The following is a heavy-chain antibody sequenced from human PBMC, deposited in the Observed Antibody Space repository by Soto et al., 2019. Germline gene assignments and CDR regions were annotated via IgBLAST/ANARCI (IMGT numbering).Heavy chain of an antibody. D-gene: IGHD4-4*01. CDR1: GFTFDDYA. V-gene: IGHV3-9*01. CDR2: ISWNSGSI. J-gene: IGHJ4*02. CDR3: AKDISPGYSNLDY. Sequence: GGSLRLSCAASGFTFDDYAMHWVRQAPGKGLEWVSGISWNSGSIGYADSVKGRFTISRDNAKNSLYLQMNSLRAEDTALYYCAKDISPGYSNLDYWGQGTLVTAPQ.